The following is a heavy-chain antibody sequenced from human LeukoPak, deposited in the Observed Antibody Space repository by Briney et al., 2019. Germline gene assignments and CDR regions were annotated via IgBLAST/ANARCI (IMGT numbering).Heavy chain of an antibody. CDR2: ISGSGVST. Sequence: PGGSLRLSCAASGLTFSSYAMSWVRQAPGKGLEWVSAISGSGVSTYYADSVKGRFTISRDNSKNTLYRQMNSLRAEDTAVYYCARAILVRNGYNYSPNYFDYWGQGTLVTVSS. V-gene: IGHV3-23*01. D-gene: IGHD5-24*01. CDR1: GLTFSSYA. J-gene: IGHJ4*02. CDR3: ARAILVRNGYNYSPNYFDY.